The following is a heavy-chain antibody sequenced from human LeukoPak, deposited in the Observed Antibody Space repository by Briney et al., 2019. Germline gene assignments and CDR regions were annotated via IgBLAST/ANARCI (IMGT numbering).Heavy chain of an antibody. CDR1: GGTFSSYA. V-gene: IGHV1-69*01. CDR3: ATSNRLESIAAAAFLDY. D-gene: IGHD6-13*01. CDR2: IIPIFGTA. J-gene: IGHJ4*02. Sequence: HAASVKVSCKASGGTFSSYAISWVRQAPGQGLEWMGGIIPIFGTANYAQKFQGRVTITADESTSTAYMELSSLRSEDTAVYYCATSNRLESIAAAAFLDYWGQGTLVTVSS.